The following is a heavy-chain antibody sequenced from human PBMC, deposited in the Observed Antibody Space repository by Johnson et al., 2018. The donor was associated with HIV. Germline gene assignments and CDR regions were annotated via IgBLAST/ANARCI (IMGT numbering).Heavy chain of an antibody. CDR1: GFTFSSYG. D-gene: IGHD3-22*01. J-gene: IGHJ3*02. CDR3: ASLYYDSSGYYRAGAFDI. Sequence: QVQLVESGGGVVQPGRSLRLSCAASGFTFSSYGMHWVRQAPGKGLEWVAVISYDGGNKYYADSVKGRFTISRDNSKNTLYLQMNSLGAEDTAVYYCASLYYDSSGYYRAGAFDIWGQGTMVTVSS. CDR2: ISYDGGNK. V-gene: IGHV3-30*03.